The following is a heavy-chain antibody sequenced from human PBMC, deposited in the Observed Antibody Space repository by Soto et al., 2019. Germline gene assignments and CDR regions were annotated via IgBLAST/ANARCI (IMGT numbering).Heavy chain of an antibody. J-gene: IGHJ4*02. D-gene: IGHD6-13*01. CDR2: ISSSGSSGSTI. CDR1: GFTFNSYS. CDR3: QRVIIAAPGTDY. Sequence: PGGSLRLSCAASGFTFNSYSMNLVRQAPGKGLEWVSYISSSGSSGSTIYYADSVKGRFTISRDNAKNSLYLQMNSLRAEDTAVYYCQRVIIAAPGTDYGDQGTLVTAPQ. V-gene: IGHV3-48*04.